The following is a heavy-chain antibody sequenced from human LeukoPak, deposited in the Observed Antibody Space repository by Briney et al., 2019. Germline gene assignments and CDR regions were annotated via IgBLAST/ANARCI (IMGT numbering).Heavy chain of an antibody. Sequence: PSETLSLTCTVSGGSISSYYWSWIRQPPGKGLEWIGYIYYSGSTNYNPSLKSRVTISVDTSKNQFSLKLSSVTAADTAVYYCARNAYGAQTPSDVWGQGTTVTVSS. CDR3: ARNAYGAQTPSDV. J-gene: IGHJ6*02. CDR1: GGSISSYY. D-gene: IGHD4-17*01. CDR2: IYYSGST. V-gene: IGHV4-59*01.